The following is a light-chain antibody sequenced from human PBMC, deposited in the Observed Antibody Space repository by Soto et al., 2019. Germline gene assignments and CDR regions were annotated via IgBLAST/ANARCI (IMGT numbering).Light chain of an antibody. CDR2: DAS. CDR3: QQSGT. CDR1: QSISSW. V-gene: IGKV1-5*01. J-gene: IGKJ2*02. Sequence: DIQMTQSPSTLSASVGDRVTITCRASQSISSWVAWYQQKPGKAPKLLIYDASTLESGVPSRFSGSGSGTEFILTISSLRPDDFATYYCQQSGTFGQGTKLEIK.